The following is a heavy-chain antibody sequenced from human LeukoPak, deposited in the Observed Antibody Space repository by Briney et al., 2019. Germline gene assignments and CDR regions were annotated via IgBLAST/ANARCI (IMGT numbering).Heavy chain of an antibody. V-gene: IGHV3-53*01. Sequence: PGGSLRLSCAVSGFNVSSNYMTWVRQAPGKGMEWLSVIYAGGGTYHADSVKGRFTISRDNPKNTLYLQMNSLRVEDTAVYYCARALGSYRDYWGQGTLVTVSS. CDR2: IYAGGGT. CDR3: ARALGSYRDY. CDR1: GFNVSSNY. J-gene: IGHJ4*02. D-gene: IGHD1-26*01.